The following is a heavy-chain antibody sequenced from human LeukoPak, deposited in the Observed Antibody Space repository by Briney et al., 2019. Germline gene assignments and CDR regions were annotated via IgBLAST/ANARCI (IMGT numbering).Heavy chain of an antibody. Sequence: GESLKISCKGFGYSFTSYWIGWVRQMPGKGLEWMGIIYPGDSDTRYSPSFQGQVTISADKSISTAYLQWSSLKASDTAMYYCARQQGSNYYDSSGYYDYWGQGTLVTVSS. CDR2: IYPGDSDT. CDR3: ARQQGSNYYDSSGYYDY. V-gene: IGHV5-51*01. CDR1: GYSFTSYW. D-gene: IGHD3-22*01. J-gene: IGHJ4*02.